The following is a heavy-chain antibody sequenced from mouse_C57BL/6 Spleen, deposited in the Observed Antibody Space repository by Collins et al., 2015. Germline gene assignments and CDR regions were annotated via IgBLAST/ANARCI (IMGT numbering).Heavy chain of an antibody. CDR2: IYPGDGDT. CDR1: GYAFSSSW. D-gene: IGHD1-1*01. Sequence: QVQLQQSGPELVKPGASVKISCKASGYAFSSSWMNWVKQRPGQGLEWIGRIYPGDGDTNYNGKFKGKATLTADKSSSTAYMQLSSLTSVDSAVYFCAREGSRYAMDYWGQGISVTVSS. J-gene: IGHJ4*01. CDR3: AREGSRYAMDY. V-gene: IGHV1-82*01.